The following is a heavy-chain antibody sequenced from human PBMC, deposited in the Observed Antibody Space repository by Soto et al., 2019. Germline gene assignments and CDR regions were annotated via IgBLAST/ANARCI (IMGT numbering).Heavy chain of an antibody. Sequence: PSETLSLTCTVSGDSISRGGYYWSWIRQHPGKGLEWIGYIYYTGSTYYNPSLKSRVTISVDTSKNQFSLKVSSVTAADTAVYYCARDPADRGVYFDYWGQGTLVTVSS. CDR2: IYYTGST. CDR1: GDSISRGGYY. D-gene: IGHD3-10*01. J-gene: IGHJ4*02. CDR3: ARDPADRGVYFDY. V-gene: IGHV4-31*03.